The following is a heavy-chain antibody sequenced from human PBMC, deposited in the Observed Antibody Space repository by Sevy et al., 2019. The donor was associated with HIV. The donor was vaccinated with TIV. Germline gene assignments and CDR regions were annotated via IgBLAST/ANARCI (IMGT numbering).Heavy chain of an antibody. Sequence: GGSLRLSCAASGFTFSSYAMHWVRQAPGKGLEWVAVISYDGSNKYYADSVKGRFTISRDNSKNTLYLQMNSLRAEDTAVYYCARDAWGRDGYNFLTYYFDYWGHGTLVTVSS. J-gene: IGHJ4*01. CDR3: ARDAWGRDGYNFLTYYFDY. V-gene: IGHV3-30-3*01. CDR2: ISYDGSNK. CDR1: GFTFSSYA. D-gene: IGHD5-12*01.